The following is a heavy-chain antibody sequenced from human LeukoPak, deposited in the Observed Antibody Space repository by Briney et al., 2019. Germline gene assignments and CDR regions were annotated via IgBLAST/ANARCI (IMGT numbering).Heavy chain of an antibody. V-gene: IGHV3-7*04. J-gene: IGHJ4*02. Sequence: GGSLRLSCAASGFIFSTYWMSWVRQAPGKGLEWVANIKQDGSAKYYVDSVKGRFTISRDNAKKSLYLQMNSLRAEDTAVYYCARDNNYGWDYWGQGTLVTASS. CDR1: GFIFSTYW. CDR2: IKQDGSAK. D-gene: IGHD5-18*01. CDR3: ARDNNYGWDY.